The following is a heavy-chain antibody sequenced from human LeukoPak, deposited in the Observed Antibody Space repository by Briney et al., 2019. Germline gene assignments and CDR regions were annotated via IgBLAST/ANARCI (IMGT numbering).Heavy chain of an antibody. CDR1: GYTFTSYY. CDR3: ASLGIAAPYFDY. D-gene: IGHD6-6*01. V-gene: IGHV1-46*03. J-gene: IGHJ4*02. Sequence: ASVKVSCKASGYTFTSYYMHWVRQAPGQGLEWIGIINPSGGSTSYAQKFQGRVTMTRDTSTSTVYMELSSLRSEDTAVYYCASLGIAAPYFDYWGQGTLVTVSS. CDR2: INPSGGST.